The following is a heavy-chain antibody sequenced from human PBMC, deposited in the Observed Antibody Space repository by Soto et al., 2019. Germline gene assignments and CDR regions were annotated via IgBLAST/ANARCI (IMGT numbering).Heavy chain of an antibody. CDR3: AKVAGGLGYFDL. J-gene: IGHJ2*01. D-gene: IGHD3-16*01. V-gene: IGHV3-23*01. CDR2: ISASGGNI. Sequence: GGSLRLSCVASGFIFSDYAMTWIRQAPGKGLEWVATISASGGNIEYTDSLKGRFTISRDNSKKTVYLQINGLTADDTAVHYCAKVAGGLGYFDLWGRGTLVTVSS. CDR1: GFIFSDYA.